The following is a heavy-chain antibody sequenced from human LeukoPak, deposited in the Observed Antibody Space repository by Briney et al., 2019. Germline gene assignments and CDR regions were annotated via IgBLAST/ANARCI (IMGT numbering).Heavy chain of an antibody. Sequence: TGGSLRLSCAASGFSLSNYAMHWVRQTPGKGPEWVAVIWYDGSNEYYSEFVKGRFAISRDTSRNTPYLQMNNVRAEDTAVYFCARDPGLRLDSWGQGTLVTVS. CDR1: GFSLSNYA. D-gene: IGHD3-3*01. CDR2: IWYDGSNE. V-gene: IGHV3-33*01. J-gene: IGHJ4*02. CDR3: ARDPGLRLDS.